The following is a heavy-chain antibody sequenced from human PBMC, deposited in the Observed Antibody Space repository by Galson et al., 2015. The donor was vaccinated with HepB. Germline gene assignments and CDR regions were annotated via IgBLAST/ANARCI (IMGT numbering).Heavy chain of an antibody. Sequence: SLRLSCAASGFTFSSYAMSWVRQAPGKGLEWVSGISGGGGSTYYADSVKGRFTISRDNSKNTLYLQMNSLRAEDTAVYYCARIPPRGYGSGSLSYFDYWGQGTLVTVSS. V-gene: IGHV3-23*01. CDR3: ARIPPRGYGSGSLSYFDY. CDR2: ISGGGGST. D-gene: IGHD3-10*01. CDR1: GFTFSSYA. J-gene: IGHJ4*02.